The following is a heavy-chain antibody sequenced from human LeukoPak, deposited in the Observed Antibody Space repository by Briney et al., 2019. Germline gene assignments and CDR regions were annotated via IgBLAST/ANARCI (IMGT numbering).Heavy chain of an antibody. Sequence: GGPLRLSCAASEFTFSSYAMSWVRQAPGKGLEWVSAISGSGGSTYYADSVKGRFTISRDNSKNTLYLQMNSLRAEDTAVYYCAKDHGAVADYTDYWGQGTLVTVSS. CDR2: ISGSGGST. J-gene: IGHJ4*02. D-gene: IGHD6-19*01. V-gene: IGHV3-23*01. CDR3: AKDHGAVADYTDY. CDR1: EFTFSSYA.